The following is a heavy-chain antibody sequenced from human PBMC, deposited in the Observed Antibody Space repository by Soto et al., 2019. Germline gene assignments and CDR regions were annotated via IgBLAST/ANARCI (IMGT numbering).Heavy chain of an antibody. CDR3: AKPTVATPYYFDY. J-gene: IGHJ4*02. Sequence: GGSLRLSCAASGFAFSSYDMSWVRQAPGKGLEWVSGISGSGDSAYYADPVKGRFTISRDKSKNTLYLQMNSLRAADTAVYYCAKPTVATPYYFDYWGQGTLVTVSS. CDR2: ISGSGDSA. CDR1: GFAFSSYD. V-gene: IGHV3-23*01. D-gene: IGHD2-15*01.